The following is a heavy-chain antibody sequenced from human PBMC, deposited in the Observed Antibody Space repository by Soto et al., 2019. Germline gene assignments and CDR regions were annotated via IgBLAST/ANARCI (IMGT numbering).Heavy chain of an antibody. CDR1: GGTFSSYA. CDR3: ARDLERSITIVGVVPDYWYFDL. Sequence: QVQLVQSGAEVKKPGSSVKVSCKASGGTFSSYAISWVRQAPGQGLEWMGGIIPIFGTANYAQKFQGRVTITADKSTSTAYMELSSLRSEDTAVYYCARDLERSITIVGVVPDYWYFDLWGRGTLVTVSS. J-gene: IGHJ2*01. D-gene: IGHD3-3*01. CDR2: IIPIFGTA. V-gene: IGHV1-69*06.